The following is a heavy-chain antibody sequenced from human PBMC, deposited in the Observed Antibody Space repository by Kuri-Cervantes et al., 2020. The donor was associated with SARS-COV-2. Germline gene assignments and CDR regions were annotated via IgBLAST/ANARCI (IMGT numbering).Heavy chain of an antibody. Sequence: GESLKISCAASGFTFSSYWMHWVRQAPGKGLVWVSRINSDGSSTSYADSVKGRFTISRDNSKNTLYLQMNSLRAEDTAVYYCAKLGSGYDSDYFDYWGQGTLVTVSS. J-gene: IGHJ4*02. CDR2: INSDGSST. CDR3: AKLGSGYDSDYFDY. V-gene: IGHV3-74*01. D-gene: IGHD5-12*01. CDR1: GFTFSSYW.